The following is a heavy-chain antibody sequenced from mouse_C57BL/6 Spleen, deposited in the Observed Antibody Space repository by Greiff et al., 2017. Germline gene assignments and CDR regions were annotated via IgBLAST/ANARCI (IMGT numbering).Heavy chain of an antibody. CDR2: ISDGGSYT. J-gene: IGHJ3*01. CDR1: GFTFSSYA. Sequence: EVQGVESGGGLVKPGGSLKLSCAASGFTFSSYAMSWVRQTPEKRLEWVATISDGGSYTYYPDNVKGRFTISRDNAKNNLYLQMSHLKSEDTAMYYCARGYSNYGSFAYWGQGTLVTVSA. CDR3: ARGYSNYGSFAY. D-gene: IGHD2-5*01. V-gene: IGHV5-4*01.